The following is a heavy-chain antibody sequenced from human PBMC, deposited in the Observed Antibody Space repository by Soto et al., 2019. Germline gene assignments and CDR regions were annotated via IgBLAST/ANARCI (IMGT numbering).Heavy chain of an antibody. Sequence: QVQLQESGSGLVKPSQSLSLTCTVSGVSLNTADTWWSWIRQSPGKGLVVIGYYHSGGSTYYDASFRSRIIISADTSNSQFSLKLSSVTVAATAVYCCVRSRQMESGNDYGLDVWGQGTTVTVSS. V-gene: IGHV4-30-4*01. CDR3: VRSRQMESGNDYGLDV. J-gene: IGHJ6*02. CDR1: GVSLNTADTW. D-gene: IGHD1-1*01. CDR2: YHSGGST.